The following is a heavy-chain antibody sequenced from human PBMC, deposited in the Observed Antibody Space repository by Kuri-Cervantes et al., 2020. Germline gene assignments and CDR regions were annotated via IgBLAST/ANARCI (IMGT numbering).Heavy chain of an antibody. J-gene: IGHJ5*02. Sequence: ASVKVSCKASGYTFTSYAMHWVRQAPGQRLEWMGWINAGNGNTKYSQKFQGRVTITRDTSASTAYMELSSLRSEDTAVYYCARGTYYMIVATTKFDPWGQGTLVTVSS. V-gene: IGHV1-3*01. CDR2: INAGNGNT. CDR1: GYTFTSYA. CDR3: ARGTYYMIVATTKFDP. D-gene: IGHD5-12*01.